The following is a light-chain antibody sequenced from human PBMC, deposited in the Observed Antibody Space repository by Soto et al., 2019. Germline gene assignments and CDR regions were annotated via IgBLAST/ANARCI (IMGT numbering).Light chain of an antibody. CDR2: GAS. V-gene: IGKV3-20*01. CDR1: QSVSSR. J-gene: IGKJ5*01. CDR3: QHYVERSPIT. Sequence: EIVLTQSPGTLSLSPGERASLSCRASQSVSSRLAWYQQKPGQAPRLLISGASSRATGIPDRFSGSGSGTDFTLTISRLEPEDFALYYCQHYVERSPITFGQGTRLGIK.